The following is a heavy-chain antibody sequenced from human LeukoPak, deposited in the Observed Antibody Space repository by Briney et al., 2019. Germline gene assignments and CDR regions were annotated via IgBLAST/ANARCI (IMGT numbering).Heavy chain of an antibody. D-gene: IGHD6-19*01. CDR3: ARRSGWYVLDY. CDR1: GYTFTGYY. J-gene: IGHJ4*02. V-gene: IGHV1-46*01. Sequence: ASVKVSCKASGYTFTGYYMHWVRQAPGQGLEWMGIINPSGGSTSYAQKFQGRVTMTRDTSTSTVYMELSSLRSEDTAVYYCARRSGWYVLDYWGQGTLVTVSS. CDR2: INPSGGST.